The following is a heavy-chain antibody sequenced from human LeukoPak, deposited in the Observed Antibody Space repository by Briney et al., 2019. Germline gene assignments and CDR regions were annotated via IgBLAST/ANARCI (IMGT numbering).Heavy chain of an antibody. CDR3: ARHCSSTSCYGYYFDY. Sequence: GESLKISCKGSGYSFTSYWIGWVRQMPGKGLEGMGIIYPGDSDTRYSPSFQGQVTISADKSISTAYLQWSSLKASDTAMYYCARHCSSTSCYGYYFDYWGQGTLVTVSS. J-gene: IGHJ4*02. D-gene: IGHD2-2*01. CDR1: GYSFTSYW. CDR2: IYPGDSDT. V-gene: IGHV5-51*01.